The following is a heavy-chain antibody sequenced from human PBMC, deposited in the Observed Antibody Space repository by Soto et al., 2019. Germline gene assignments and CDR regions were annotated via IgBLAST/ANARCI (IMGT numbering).Heavy chain of an antibody. CDR2: IYYTGNT. J-gene: IGHJ4*02. CDR3: ARGSVDTVDSSGFYEY. D-gene: IGHD3-22*01. CDR1: GGSVSSGSYY. Sequence: PSETLSLTCTVSGGSVSSGSYYWSWIRQHPGRGLEWIGYIYYTGNTYYNPSLKSRLAISVDTSKNQFSLKLTSVTAADRAVYYCARGSVDTVDSSGFYEYWGQGTPVTVSS. V-gene: IGHV4-31*03.